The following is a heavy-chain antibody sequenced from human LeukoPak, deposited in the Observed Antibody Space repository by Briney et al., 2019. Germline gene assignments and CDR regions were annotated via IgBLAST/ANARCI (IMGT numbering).Heavy chain of an antibody. J-gene: IGHJ3*02. CDR1: GGSISSSSFY. D-gene: IGHD3-22*01. V-gene: IGHV4-39*01. Sequence: SETLSLTCTVPGGSISSSSFYWGWIRQPPGKGLEWIGNIYYSGSTYYNPSLRSRVTISVDTSKNQFSLKLSSVTAADTAVYYCARGVGTMIVVVTPKGALDIWGQGTMVTVSS. CDR3: ARGVGTMIVVVTPKGALDI. CDR2: IYYSGST.